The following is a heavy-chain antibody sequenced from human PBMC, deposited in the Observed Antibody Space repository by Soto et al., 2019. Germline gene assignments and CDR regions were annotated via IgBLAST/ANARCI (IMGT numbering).Heavy chain of an antibody. CDR3: AKLVVTAIPLDY. V-gene: IGHV3-30*18. CDR1: GFTFSSYG. Sequence: QVQLVESGGGVVQPGRSLRLSCAASGFTFSSYGMHWVRQAPGKGLEWVAVISYDGSNKYYADSVKGRFTISRDNSKNTLYLQLNSLRAEDTAVYYCAKLVVTAIPLDYWGQGTLVTVSS. D-gene: IGHD2-21*02. J-gene: IGHJ4*02. CDR2: ISYDGSNK.